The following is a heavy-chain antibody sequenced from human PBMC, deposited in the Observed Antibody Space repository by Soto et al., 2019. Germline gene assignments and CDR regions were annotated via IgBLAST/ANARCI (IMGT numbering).Heavy chain of an antibody. J-gene: IGHJ5*02. Sequence: QVQLQESGPGLVKPSETLSLTCTVSGGSISSYYWSWIRQPPGKGLEWIGYIYYSGSTNYNPSLKSRVPLSVNTSKNQFSLKLSSVTAADTAVYYCARDSVTYYYGSGNRGWFDPWGQGTLVTVSS. CDR2: IYYSGST. V-gene: IGHV4-59*01. D-gene: IGHD3-10*01. CDR1: GGSISSYY. CDR3: ARDSVTYYYGSGNRGWFDP.